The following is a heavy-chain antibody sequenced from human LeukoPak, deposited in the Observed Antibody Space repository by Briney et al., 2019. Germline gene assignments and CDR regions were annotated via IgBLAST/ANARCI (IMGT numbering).Heavy chain of an antibody. V-gene: IGHV3-23*01. CDR2: ISGSGGST. D-gene: IGHD3-22*01. J-gene: IGHJ4*02. Sequence: GGSLRLSCAASGFTFSSYAMSWVRQAPGKGLEWVSAISGSGGSTYYADSVKGRFTISRDNSKNTLYLQMNSLRAEDTAVYYCAKDGAPYYYDSSGYQDWGQGTLVTVSS. CDR3: AKDGAPYYYDSSGYQD. CDR1: GFTFSSYA.